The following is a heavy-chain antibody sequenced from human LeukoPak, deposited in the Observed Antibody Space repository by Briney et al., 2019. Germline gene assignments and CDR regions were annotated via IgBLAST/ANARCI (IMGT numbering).Heavy chain of an antibody. V-gene: IGHV4-4*02. CDR1: GGSISSSHW. CDR2: IYHSGST. D-gene: IGHD4-23*01. CDR3: ARDRLRWPKIDY. Sequence: PSETLPLTCAVSGGSISSSHWWSWVRQPPGKGLEWIGEIYHSGSTNYNPSLKSRVTMSVDKSKNQFSLKLSSVTAADTAVYYCARDRLRWPKIDYWGQGTLVTVSS. J-gene: IGHJ4*02.